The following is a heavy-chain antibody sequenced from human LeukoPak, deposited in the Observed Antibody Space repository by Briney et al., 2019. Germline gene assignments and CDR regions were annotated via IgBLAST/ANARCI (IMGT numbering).Heavy chain of an antibody. Sequence: PGGSLRLSCAASGFTFSSYGMHWVRQAPGKGLEWVAFIRYDGSNKYYADSVKGRFTISRDNSKNTLYLQMNSLRAEDTAVYYCAKDSAYYDILTGYYKVYYFDYWGQGTLVTVSS. V-gene: IGHV3-30*02. CDR1: GFTFSSYG. J-gene: IGHJ4*02. D-gene: IGHD3-9*01. CDR2: IRYDGSNK. CDR3: AKDSAYYDILTGYYKVYYFDY.